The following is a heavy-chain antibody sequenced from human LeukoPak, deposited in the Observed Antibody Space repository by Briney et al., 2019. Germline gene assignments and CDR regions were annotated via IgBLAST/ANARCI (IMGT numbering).Heavy chain of an antibody. CDR1: GFTFSSYA. D-gene: IGHD6-13*01. CDR3: AKMYAAGNYYYYGMDV. Sequence: GGSLRLSCAASGFTFSSYAMSWVRQAPGKGLEWVSAISGSGGTTYYADSVKGRFTISRDNSKNTLYLQMNSLRAGDTAVYYCAKMYAAGNYYYYGMDVWGQGTTVTVSS. V-gene: IGHV3-23*01. J-gene: IGHJ6*02. CDR2: ISGSGGTT.